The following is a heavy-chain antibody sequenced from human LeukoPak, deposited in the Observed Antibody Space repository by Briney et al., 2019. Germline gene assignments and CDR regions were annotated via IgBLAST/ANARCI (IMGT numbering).Heavy chain of an antibody. Sequence: ASVKVSCKASGYTFTSYDINWVRQATGQGIEWMGWMNPNSGNTGYPQKFQGRVTMTRNTSISTAYMELSSLRSEDTAVYYCARADSSGYNWFDPWGQGTLVTVSS. CDR3: ARADSSGYNWFDP. D-gene: IGHD3-22*01. J-gene: IGHJ5*02. CDR1: GYTFTSYD. CDR2: MNPNSGNT. V-gene: IGHV1-8*01.